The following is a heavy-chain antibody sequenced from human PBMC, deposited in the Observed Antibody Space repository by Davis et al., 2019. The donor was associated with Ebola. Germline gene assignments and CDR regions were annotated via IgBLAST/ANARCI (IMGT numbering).Heavy chain of an antibody. CDR2: VHYDGSTT. CDR1: GFSFSTYA. V-gene: IGHV3-30*02. Sequence: PGGSLRLSCAASGFSFSTYAMYWVRQAPGKGLEWVAFVHYDGSTTYYADSVKGRFTISRDNAKNSLYLQMNSLRAEDTAVYYCAREPNWGFDYWGQGTLVTVSA. CDR3: AREPNWGFDY. D-gene: IGHD7-27*01. J-gene: IGHJ4*02.